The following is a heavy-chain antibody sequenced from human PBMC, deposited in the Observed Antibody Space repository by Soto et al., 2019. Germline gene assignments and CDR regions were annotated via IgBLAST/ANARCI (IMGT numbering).Heavy chain of an antibody. CDR3: ARTMDSSGWFLDY. D-gene: IGHD6-19*01. J-gene: IGHJ4*02. V-gene: IGHV1-2*04. Sequence: GASVKVSCKASGYTFTGYYMHWVRQAPGQGLEWMGWINPNSGGTNYAQKFQGWVTMTRDTSISTAYMELSRLRSDDTAVYYCARTMDSSGWFLDYWGQGTLVTVSS. CDR1: GYTFTGYY. CDR2: INPNSGGT.